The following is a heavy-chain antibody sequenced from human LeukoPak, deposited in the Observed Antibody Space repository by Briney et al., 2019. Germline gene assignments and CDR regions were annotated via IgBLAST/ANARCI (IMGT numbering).Heavy chain of an antibody. Sequence: ASVKVSCKASGYTFTSYGISWVRQAPGQGLEWMGWISAYNGNTNYAQKLQGRVTMTPDTSTSTAYMELRSLRSDDTAVYYCARVSNCGGDCYSGPFDYWGQGTLVTVSS. J-gene: IGHJ4*02. V-gene: IGHV1-18*01. D-gene: IGHD2-21*01. CDR2: ISAYNGNT. CDR3: ARVSNCGGDCYSGPFDY. CDR1: GYTFTSYG.